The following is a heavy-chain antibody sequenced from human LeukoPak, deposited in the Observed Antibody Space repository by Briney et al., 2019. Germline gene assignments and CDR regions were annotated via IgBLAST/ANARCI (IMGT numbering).Heavy chain of an antibody. CDR1: GCTFSSYA. J-gene: IGHJ4*02. V-gene: IGHV3-30-3*01. CDR2: ISYDGSNK. CDR3: ARVIVFMSTGPHLDY. D-gene: IGHD3-16*01. Sequence: GGSLRLSCAASGCTFSSYAMHWVRQAPGKGLEWVAVISYDGSNKYYADSVKGRFTISRDNSKNTLYLQMNSLRAEDTAVYYCARVIVFMSTGPHLDYWGQGTLAIVSS.